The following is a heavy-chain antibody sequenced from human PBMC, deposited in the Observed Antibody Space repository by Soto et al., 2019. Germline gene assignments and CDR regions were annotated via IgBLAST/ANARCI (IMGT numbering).Heavy chain of an antibody. V-gene: IGHV3-53*01. D-gene: IGHD1-26*01. Sequence: PGGSLRLSCAASGFSVSTNYMTWVRQAPGKGLEWVSVIHTGGSTYYADSVKGRFNISRDNSKNTLHLQMNSLRDEDTPVYYCARGSGSLYYFDLWGRGTMVTLSP. J-gene: IGHJ4*02. CDR2: IHTGGST. CDR3: ARGSGSLYYFDL. CDR1: GFSVSTNY.